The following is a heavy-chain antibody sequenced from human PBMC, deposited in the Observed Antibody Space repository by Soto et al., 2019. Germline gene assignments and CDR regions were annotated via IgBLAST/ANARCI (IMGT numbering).Heavy chain of an antibody. CDR1: GFGFSIYW. CDR2: IKPDGSAK. D-gene: IGHD6-13*01. V-gene: IGHV3-7*01. CDR3: VRVVSGSSVGDM. Sequence: EAQLVEAGGGLVRPGGSLRLSCAASGFGFSIYWMNWVRQIPGKGLEWVANIKPDGSAKYYVDSVKGRFTVSRDNAKNSLYLQLSSLRAEDTGVYYCVRVVSGSSVGDMWGQGTVVSVSS. J-gene: IGHJ3*02.